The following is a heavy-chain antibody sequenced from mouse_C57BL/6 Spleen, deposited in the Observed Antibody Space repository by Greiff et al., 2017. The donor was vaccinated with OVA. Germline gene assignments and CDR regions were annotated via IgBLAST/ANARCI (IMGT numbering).Heavy chain of an antibody. Sequence: VQLKESGAELVRPGTSVKVSCKASGYAFTNYLIEWVKQRPGQGLEWIGVINPGSGGTNYNEKFKGKATLTADKSSSTAYMQLSSLTSEDSAVYFCARGRGAMDYWGQGTSVTVSS. V-gene: IGHV1-54*01. CDR3: ARGRGAMDY. J-gene: IGHJ4*01. CDR1: GYAFTNYL. CDR2: INPGSGGT.